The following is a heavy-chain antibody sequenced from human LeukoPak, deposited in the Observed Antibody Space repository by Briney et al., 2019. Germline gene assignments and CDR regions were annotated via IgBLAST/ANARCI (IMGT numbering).Heavy chain of an antibody. J-gene: IGHJ4*02. CDR2: ISSSTI. CDR1: GFTFSSYS. Sequence: GGSLRLSCAASGFTFSSYSMNWVRQAPGKGLEWVSYISSSTIYYADSVKGRFTISRDNAKNSLYLQMNSLRAEDTAVYYCARDDFWSGYYTPDYWGQGTLVTVSS. CDR3: ARDDFWSGYYTPDY. V-gene: IGHV3-48*01. D-gene: IGHD3-3*01.